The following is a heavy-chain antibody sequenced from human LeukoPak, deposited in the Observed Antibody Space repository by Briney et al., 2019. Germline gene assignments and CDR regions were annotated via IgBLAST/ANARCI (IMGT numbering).Heavy chain of an antibody. CDR3: AHLHEQLELFDY. D-gene: IGHD6-6*01. Sequence: SGPTLVNPTQTLTLTCTFSGFSLSTTGVGVGWIRQPPGKALEWLALIYWDADKRYSPSLKSRLTITKDTSKNQVVLTMTNMNPVDTATYYCAHLHEQLELFDYWGQGTLVTDSS. CDR1: GFSLSTTGVG. V-gene: IGHV2-5*02. CDR2: IYWDADK. J-gene: IGHJ4*02.